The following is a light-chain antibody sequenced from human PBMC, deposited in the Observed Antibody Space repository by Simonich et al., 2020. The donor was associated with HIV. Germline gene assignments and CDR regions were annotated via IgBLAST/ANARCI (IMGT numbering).Light chain of an antibody. CDR3: QQYYSTPYT. CDR2: WAS. V-gene: IGKV4-1*01. CDR1: QSVLYSSNNKNY. Sequence: DIVMTQSPDSLAVSLGERATINCNSSQSVLYSSNNKNYLSWYQQKPGQAPKLLIYWASTRESGVPDRFSGSGSGTDFTLTISSLQAEDVAVYYCQQYYSTPYTFGQGTKLEI. J-gene: IGKJ2*01.